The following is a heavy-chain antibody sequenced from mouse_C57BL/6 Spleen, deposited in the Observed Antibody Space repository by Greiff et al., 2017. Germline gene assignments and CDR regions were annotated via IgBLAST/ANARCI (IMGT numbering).Heavy chain of an antibody. CDR3: ARSGDDGDYPFAG. J-gene: IGHJ3*01. CDR1: GYTFTSYT. V-gene: IGHV1-4*01. Sequence: QVQLQQSGAELARPGASVKLSCKASGYTFTSYTMHWVKQRPGQGLEWIGYINPSSGYTKYNQKFKGKATLTADKSSSTAYMQLSSLTSEDSAVYYCARSGDDGDYPFAGWGQGALVTVSA. D-gene: IGHD2-3*01. CDR2: INPSSGYT.